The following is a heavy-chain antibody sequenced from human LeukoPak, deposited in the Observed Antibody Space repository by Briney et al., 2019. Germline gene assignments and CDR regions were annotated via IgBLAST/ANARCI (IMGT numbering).Heavy chain of an antibody. J-gene: IGHJ4*02. CDR3: ARNYDSSGYGDY. CDR1: GLTFSSHW. CDR2: ITNDGSST. D-gene: IGHD3-22*01. Sequence: GGSLRLSCAASGLTFSSHWMHWVRQAPGKGLVWVSRITNDGSSTTYADSVKGRFTISRDNAKNMLYLQVNSLRAEDTAVYYCARNYDSSGYGDYWGQGTLVTVSS. V-gene: IGHV3-74*01.